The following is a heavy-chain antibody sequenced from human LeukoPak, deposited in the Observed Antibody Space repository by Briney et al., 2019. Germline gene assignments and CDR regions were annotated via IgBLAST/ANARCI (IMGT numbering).Heavy chain of an antibody. Sequence: ASVKVSCKASGYTFTSYYMHWVRQAPGQGLEWMGIINPSGGSTSYAQKFQGRVTMTRDTSTSTVYMELSSLRSEDTAVYYCARSYSSSWYGLVGAFDIWGQGTMVTVSS. CDR2: INPSGGST. V-gene: IGHV1-46*01. D-gene: IGHD6-13*01. CDR3: ARSYSSSWYGLVGAFDI. CDR1: GYTFTSYY. J-gene: IGHJ3*02.